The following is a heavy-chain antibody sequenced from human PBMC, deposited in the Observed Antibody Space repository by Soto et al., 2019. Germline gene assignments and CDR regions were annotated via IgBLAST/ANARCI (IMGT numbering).Heavy chain of an antibody. D-gene: IGHD2-2*01. Sequence: SETLSLTCSVSGDYIHVGGYYWTWIRQRPGKGLEWMGYIYYTGKTYYNPSLESRLTMSVDRSKNQFSLRLTSVTAADTAVYFCGRDLTSNANCVDPWGQGTLVTVSS. CDR3: GRDLTSNANCVDP. CDR1: GDYIHVGGYY. CDR2: IYYTGKT. J-gene: IGHJ5*02. V-gene: IGHV4-30-4*01.